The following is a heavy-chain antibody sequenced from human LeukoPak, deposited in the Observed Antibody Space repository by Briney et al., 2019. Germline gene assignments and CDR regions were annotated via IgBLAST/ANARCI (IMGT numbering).Heavy chain of an antibody. D-gene: IGHD3-9*01. CDR1: GFTLSSYA. J-gene: IGHJ6*02. Sequence: PGGSLRLSCAASGFTLSSYAMSWVRQAPGKGLEWVSAISDSGGSTDYADSVKGRFTISRDNSKNTLYLQMNSLRAEDTAVYYCAKVRYYDILTGYSEGMDVWGQGTTVTVSS. CDR3: AKVRYYDILTGYSEGMDV. V-gene: IGHV3-23*01. CDR2: ISDSGGST.